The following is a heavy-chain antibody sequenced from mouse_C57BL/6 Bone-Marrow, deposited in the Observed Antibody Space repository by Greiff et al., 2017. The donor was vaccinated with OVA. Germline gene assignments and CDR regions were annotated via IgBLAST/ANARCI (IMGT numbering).Heavy chain of an antibody. J-gene: IGHJ2*01. CDR1: GYAFSSSW. D-gene: IGHD1-1*01. CDR3: AGYYGSRGRYYLDY. CDR2: IYPGDGDT. V-gene: IGHV1-82*01. Sequence: VKLMESGPELVKPGASVKISCKASGYAFSSSWMNWVKQRPGKGLEWIGRIYPGDGDTNYNGKFKGKATLTADKSSSTAYMQLSSLTSEDSAVYFCAGYYGSRGRYYLDYWGQGTTLTVSS.